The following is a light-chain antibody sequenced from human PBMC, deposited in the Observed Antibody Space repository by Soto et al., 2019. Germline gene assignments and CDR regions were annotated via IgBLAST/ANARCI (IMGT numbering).Light chain of an antibody. Sequence: MLTKYEVTMSLAQGERATISGMASQSVSSSYLAWYHQKPCQAPRLLIYGASSRATGIPDRFSGSGSGTDFTLTISRLEPEDFAVFYCQQYGSSPITFGQGTRLEI. CDR3: QQYGSSPIT. CDR1: QSVSSSY. V-gene: IGKV3-20*01. J-gene: IGKJ5*01. CDR2: GAS.